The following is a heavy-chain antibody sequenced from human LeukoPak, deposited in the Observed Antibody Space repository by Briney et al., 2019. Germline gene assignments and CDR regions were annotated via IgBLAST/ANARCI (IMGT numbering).Heavy chain of an antibody. CDR3: ARDGITGTGVDWFDP. CDR2: ISSSGSTK. D-gene: IGHD1-20*01. Sequence: PGGSLRLSCAASGFTFSSYEMNWVRQAPGKGLEWVSYISSSGSTKYYADSVKGRFTNSRDNAKNSLYLQMNSLRAEDTAVYYCARDGITGTGVDWFDPWGQGTLVTVSS. J-gene: IGHJ5*02. CDR1: GFTFSSYE. V-gene: IGHV3-48*03.